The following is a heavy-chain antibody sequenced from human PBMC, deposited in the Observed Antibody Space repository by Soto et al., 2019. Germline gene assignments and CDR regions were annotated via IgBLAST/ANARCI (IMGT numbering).Heavy chain of an antibody. CDR1: GGSFSGYY. CDR3: ARAYRPLYFIDY. V-gene: IGHV4-34*01. D-gene: IGHD2-2*02. J-gene: IGHJ4*02. CDR2: INHSGST. Sequence: SETLSLTCAVYGGSFSGYYWSWIRQPPGKGLEWIGEINHSGSTNYNPSPKSRVTISVDTSKNQFSLKLSSVTAADTAVYYCARAYRPLYFIDYWGQGTLVTVSS.